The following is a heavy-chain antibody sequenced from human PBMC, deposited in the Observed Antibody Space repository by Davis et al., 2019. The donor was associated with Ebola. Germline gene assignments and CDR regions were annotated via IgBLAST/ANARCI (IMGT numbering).Heavy chain of an antibody. V-gene: IGHV3-23*01. CDR1: GFTFAGHT. Sequence: PGGSLRLSCAASGFTFAGHTMSWVRQAPGMGLEWVSSIGGSGAGAYHADSVKGRFTISRDNSTNTLYLQMNSLRPQDTAVYYCARVPPNSGWYGDYWGQGTLVTVSS. CDR2: IGGSGAGA. CDR3: ARVPPNSGWYGDY. D-gene: IGHD6-19*01. J-gene: IGHJ4*02.